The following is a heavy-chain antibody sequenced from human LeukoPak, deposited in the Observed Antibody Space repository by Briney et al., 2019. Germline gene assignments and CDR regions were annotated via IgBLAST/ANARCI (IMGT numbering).Heavy chain of an antibody. J-gene: IGHJ4*02. CDR1: GGTFSSYA. CDR3: SRGRVDNGVDY. Sequence: ASVKVSCKASGGTFSSYAISWVRQAPGQGLEWMGGIIPIFGTANYAQKFQGRVTITADESTSTAYMELSSLRSEDTAVYYCSRGRVDNGVDYWGQGTLVTVSS. V-gene: IGHV1-69*13. CDR2: IIPIFGTA. D-gene: IGHD1-14*01.